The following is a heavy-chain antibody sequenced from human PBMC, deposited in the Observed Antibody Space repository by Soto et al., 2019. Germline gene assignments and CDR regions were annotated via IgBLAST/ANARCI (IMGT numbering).Heavy chain of an antibody. V-gene: IGHV1-69*02. Sequence: QVQLVQSGAEVKKPGSSVKVSCKASGGSFSSYPIAWVRQAPGQGLEWMGRIIPILGITEYAQKVQGRVTITADKSTTTAYMELSSLRSEDTALYYCVRPTSTGTTSGYYSAHWGQGTQVTVSS. CDR1: GGSFSSYP. D-gene: IGHD1-7*01. CDR3: VRPTSTGTTSGYYSAH. J-gene: IGHJ4*02. CDR2: IIPILGIT.